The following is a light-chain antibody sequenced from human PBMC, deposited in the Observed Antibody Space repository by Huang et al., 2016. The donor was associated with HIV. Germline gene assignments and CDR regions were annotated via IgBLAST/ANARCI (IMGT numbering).Light chain of an antibody. Sequence: EIVLTQSPATLSLSAGKRATLSCRARLSVSNYLAWYQQQSGQAPRLLIYDASNRATGIPAIFSGSGYGTDFTLTISRLGPEDFALYYCQQRRHWLTFGGGTKVEIK. V-gene: IGKV3-11*01. CDR2: DAS. CDR3: QQRRHWLT. J-gene: IGKJ4*01. CDR1: LSVSNY.